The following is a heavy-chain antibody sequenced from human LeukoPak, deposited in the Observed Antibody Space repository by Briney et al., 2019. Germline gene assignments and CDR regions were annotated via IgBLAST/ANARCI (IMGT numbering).Heavy chain of an antibody. D-gene: IGHD6-13*01. V-gene: IGHV1-18*01. J-gene: IGHJ6*03. CDR1: GYTFTSYG. CDR2: ISAYNGNT. Sequence: ASVKVSCKASGYTFTSYGISWVRQAPGQGLEWMGWISAYNGNTNYAQKLQGRVTMTTDTSTSTAYMELRSLRSDDTAVYYCARVIAAAGSNNLPYYYYYMDVWGKGTTVTVSS. CDR3: ARVIAAAGSNNLPYYYYYMDV.